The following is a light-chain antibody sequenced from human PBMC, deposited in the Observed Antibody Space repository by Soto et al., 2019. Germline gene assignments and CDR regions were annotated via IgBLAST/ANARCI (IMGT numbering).Light chain of an antibody. CDR2: GAS. J-gene: IGKJ4*01. V-gene: IGKV3-20*01. CDR1: QSVSSSY. Sequence: EIVLTQSPGTLSLSPGERATLSCRASQSVSSSYLAWYQQKPGQAPRLLIYGASSGATGIPDRFSGSGSGTDFTLTISRLEPEDFAVYYCQQLTFGGGTKVDIK. CDR3: QQLT.